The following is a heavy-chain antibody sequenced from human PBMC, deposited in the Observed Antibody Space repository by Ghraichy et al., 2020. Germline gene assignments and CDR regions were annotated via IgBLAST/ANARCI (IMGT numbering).Heavy chain of an antibody. CDR2: ISSNGGST. D-gene: IGHD6-19*01. V-gene: IGHV3-64D*06. CDR3: VKSGGYSSGWFISDYYMDV. CDR1: GFTFSSYA. J-gene: IGHJ6*03. Sequence: GESLNISCSASGFTFSSYAMHWVRQAPGKGLEYVSAISSNGGSTYYADSVKGRFTISRDNSKNTLYLQMSSLRAEDTAVYYCVKSGGYSSGWFISDYYMDVWGKGTTVTVSS.